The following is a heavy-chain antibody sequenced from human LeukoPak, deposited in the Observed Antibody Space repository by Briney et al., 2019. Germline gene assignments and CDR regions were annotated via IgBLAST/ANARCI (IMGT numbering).Heavy chain of an antibody. CDR1: GGSISSSNW. CDR2: IYYSGST. CDR3: ARERSGSEIFARSFDI. J-gene: IGHJ3*02. D-gene: IGHD3-3*01. V-gene: IGHV4-4*02. Sequence: SETLSLTCAVSGGSISSSNWWSWVRPSPGKGLEWIGEIYYSGSTNYNPSLKSRITISGDKSKNKLSVKMASVTAADTAVYYCARERSGSEIFARSFDIWGQGTMVTVSS.